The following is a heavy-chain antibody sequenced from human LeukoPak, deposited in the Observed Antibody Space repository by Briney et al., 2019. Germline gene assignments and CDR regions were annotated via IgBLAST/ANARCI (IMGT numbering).Heavy chain of an antibody. CDR1: GGSFSGYY. CDR3: ARRYVVVTAISDY. D-gene: IGHD2-21*02. J-gene: IGHJ4*02. V-gene: IGHV4-34*01. CDR2: INHSGST. Sequence: PSETLSLTCAVYGGSFSGYYWSWIRQPPGKGLEWIGEINHSGSTNYNPSLKSRVTISVDTSKNQFSLKLSSVTAADTAVYYCARRYVVVTAISDYWGQGTLVTVSS.